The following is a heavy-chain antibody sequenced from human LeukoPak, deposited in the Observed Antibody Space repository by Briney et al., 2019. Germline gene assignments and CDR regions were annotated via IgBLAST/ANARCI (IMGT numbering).Heavy chain of an antibody. V-gene: IGHV3-43*02. CDR3: AKYGNYDYYFYLYYMDV. CDR2: ISGDGRDT. J-gene: IGHJ6*03. Sequence: GGSLRLSCAASGFTFDDFAMHWVRQAPGKGLEWVSLISGDGRDTYYADSVKGRFTISRDNSKNSLYLQMNSLTTEDTALYYCAKYGNYDYYFYLYYMDVWGNGTTVTVSS. D-gene: IGHD4-11*01. CDR1: GFTFDDFA.